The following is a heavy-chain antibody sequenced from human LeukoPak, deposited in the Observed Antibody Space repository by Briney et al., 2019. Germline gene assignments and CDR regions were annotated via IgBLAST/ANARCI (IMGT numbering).Heavy chain of an antibody. J-gene: IGHJ6*02. CDR3: ARDRTGTRPYYYYGMDV. CDR1: GFTVTSNY. D-gene: IGHD1-1*01. CDR2: IYSGGST. V-gene: IGHV3-66*01. Sequence: GGSLRLSCAASGFTVTSNYMSWVRQAPGKGLEWVSVIYSGGSTYYADSVKGRFTISRDNSKNTLYLQMNSLRAEDTAVYYCARDRTGTRPYYYYGMDVWGQGTTVTVSS.